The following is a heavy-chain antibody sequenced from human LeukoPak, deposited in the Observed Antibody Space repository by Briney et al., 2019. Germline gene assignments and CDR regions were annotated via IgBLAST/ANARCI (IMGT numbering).Heavy chain of an antibody. Sequence: GGSLRLSCAASGFTFSNAWMSWVRQAPGKGLEWVGHIRSKTDGGTTDYAAPVKGRFTISRDDSKNTLYLQMNSLKTEDTAVYYCTTDRFAVQKGGYWGQGTLVTVSS. CDR1: GFTFSNAW. D-gene: IGHD1-1*01. V-gene: IGHV3-15*01. J-gene: IGHJ4*02. CDR3: TTDRFAVQKGGY. CDR2: IRSKTDGGTT.